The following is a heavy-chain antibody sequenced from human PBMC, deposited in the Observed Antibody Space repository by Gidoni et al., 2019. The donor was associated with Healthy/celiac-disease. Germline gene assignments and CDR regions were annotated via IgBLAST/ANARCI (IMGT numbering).Heavy chain of an antibody. J-gene: IGHJ5*02. D-gene: IGHD4-17*01. V-gene: IGHV1-46*01. CDR3: ARGPLTTVTPLNWFEP. Sequence: MGIINPSGGSTSYAQKFQGRVTMTRDTSTSTVYMELSSLRSEDTAVYYCARGPLTTVTPLNWFEPWGQGTLVTVSS. CDR2: INPSGGST.